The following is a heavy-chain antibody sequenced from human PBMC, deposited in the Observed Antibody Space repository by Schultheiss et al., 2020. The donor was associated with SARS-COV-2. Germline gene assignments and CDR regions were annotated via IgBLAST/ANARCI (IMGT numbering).Heavy chain of an antibody. D-gene: IGHD4-11*01. CDR1: GYTFTSYD. V-gene: IGHV1-8*01. J-gene: IGHJ6*02. CDR3: ARGYSNYGRYGMDV. CDR2: MNPNSGNT. Sequence: GESLKISCKASGYTFTSYDINWVRQATGQGLEWMGWMNPNSGNTGYAQKFQGRVTMTRNTSISTAYMELSSLRSEDTAVYYCARGYSNYGRYGMDVWGQGTTVTVSS.